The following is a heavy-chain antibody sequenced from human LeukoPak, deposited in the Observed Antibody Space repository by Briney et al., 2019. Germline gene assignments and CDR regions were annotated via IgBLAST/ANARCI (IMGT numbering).Heavy chain of an antibody. J-gene: IGHJ4*02. CDR3: TRGSSVYYDSSGYYQEYYFDY. D-gene: IGHD3-22*01. CDR2: IRSKAYGGTT. V-gene: IGHV3-49*03. CDR1: GFTFGDYA. Sequence: GGSLRLSCTASGFTFGDYAMSWFRQAPGKGLEWVGFIRSKAYGGTTEYAASVKGRFTISRDDSKSIAYLQMNSLKTEDTAVYYCTRGSSVYYDSSGYYQEYYFDYWGQGTLVTVSS.